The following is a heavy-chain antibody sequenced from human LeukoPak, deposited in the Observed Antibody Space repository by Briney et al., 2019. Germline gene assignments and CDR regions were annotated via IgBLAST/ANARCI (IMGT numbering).Heavy chain of an antibody. CDR2: ISASGNRT. J-gene: IGHJ4*02. CDR3: AFSSGWYYLDY. CDR1: GFTFSSYA. Sequence: GGSPRLSCAASGFTFSSYAMSWVRQAPGKGLEWVSAISASGNRTYYADSVKGRFTISRDNSKNTLYLQMNSLRAEDTAVYYCAFSSGWYYLDYWGQGTLVTVSS. V-gene: IGHV3-23*01. D-gene: IGHD6-19*01.